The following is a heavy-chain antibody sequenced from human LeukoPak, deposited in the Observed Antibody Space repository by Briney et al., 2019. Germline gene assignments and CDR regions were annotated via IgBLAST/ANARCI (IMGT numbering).Heavy chain of an antibody. D-gene: IGHD2-15*01. V-gene: IGHV4-61*02. CDR2: ISTIGIT. CDR3: ARSVEGYCSGGSCYSYYYYMDV. J-gene: IGHJ6*03. CDR1: SGSISSSNYY. Sequence: SETLSLTCTVSSGSISSSNYYWSWIRQPAGKGLEWIGRISTIGITNYNPSLNSRVTISVDTSKNQFSQKLSSVTAADTAVYYCARSVEGYCSGGSCYSYYYYMDVWGKGTTVTVSS.